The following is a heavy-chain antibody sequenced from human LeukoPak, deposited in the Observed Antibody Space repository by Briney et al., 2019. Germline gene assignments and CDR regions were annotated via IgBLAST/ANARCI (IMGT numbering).Heavy chain of an antibody. J-gene: IGHJ4*02. V-gene: IGHV3-23*01. CDR1: GFTFSSYA. CDR2: ISGSGGST. CDR3: AKVPYSGGWSYFDY. Sequence: GGSLRLSCAASGFTFSSYAISWVRQAPGKGLEWVSAISGSGGSTYYADSVKGRFTISRDNSKNTLYLQMNSLRAEDTAVYYCAKVPYSGGWSYFDYWGQGTLVTVSS. D-gene: IGHD6-19*01.